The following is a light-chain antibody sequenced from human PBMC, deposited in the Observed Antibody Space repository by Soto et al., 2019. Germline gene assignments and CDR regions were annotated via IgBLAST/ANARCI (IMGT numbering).Light chain of an antibody. V-gene: IGKV3-20*01. CDR1: QSVSSIY. Sequence: EIVLTQSPGTLSLSPGERATLSCRASQSVSSIYLAWYQQKPGQAPRLLIYGALSRATGIPDRFSGSGSGTDYTLTISRLEPEDFAVYYCQHYGSSPYTFGPGTKLEIK. CDR2: GAL. CDR3: QHYGSSPYT. J-gene: IGKJ2*01.